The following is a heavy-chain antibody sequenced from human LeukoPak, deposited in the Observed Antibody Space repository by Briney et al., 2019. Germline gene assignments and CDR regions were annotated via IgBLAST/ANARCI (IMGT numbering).Heavy chain of an antibody. J-gene: IGHJ6*02. D-gene: IGHD3-9*01. V-gene: IGHV3-21*01. Sequence: GGSLRLSCAASGFTFSSYSMNWVRQAPGKGLEWVSSISSSSSYIYYADSVKGRFTISRDNAKNSLYLQMNSLRAEDTAVYYCAREEVVRYIDYYYGMDVWGQGTTVTVSS. CDR3: AREEVVRYIDYYYGMDV. CDR1: GFTFSSYS. CDR2: ISSSSSYI.